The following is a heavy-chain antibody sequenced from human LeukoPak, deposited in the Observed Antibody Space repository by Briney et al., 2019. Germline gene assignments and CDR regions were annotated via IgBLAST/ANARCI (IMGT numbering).Heavy chain of an antibody. J-gene: IGHJ4*02. CDR3: AKGGEVGATSPYYFDY. CDR2: VSYDGNNK. D-gene: IGHD1-26*01. V-gene: IGHV3-30*18. Sequence: PGRSLRLSCAASGFIFSTYSMHWVRQAPGKGLEWVSIVSYDGNNKYYADSLKGRFTISRDNSKNTLYLQVNSLRAEDTAVYYCAKGGEVGATSPYYFDYWGQGTLVTVSS. CDR1: GFIFSTYS.